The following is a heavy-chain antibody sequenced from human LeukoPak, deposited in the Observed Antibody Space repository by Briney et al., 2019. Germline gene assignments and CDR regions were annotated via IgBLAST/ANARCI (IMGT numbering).Heavy chain of an antibody. V-gene: IGHV1-46*01. CDR3: ARMLAVAGSGGPLDY. CDR1: GYTFTSYY. Sequence: ASVKVSCKASGYTFTSYYMHWVRQAPGQGLEWMGIINPSGGSTSYAQKFQGRVTMTRDMSTSTVYMELSSLRSEDTAVYYCARMLAVAGSGGPLDYWGQGTLVTVSS. J-gene: IGHJ4*02. D-gene: IGHD6-19*01. CDR2: INPSGGST.